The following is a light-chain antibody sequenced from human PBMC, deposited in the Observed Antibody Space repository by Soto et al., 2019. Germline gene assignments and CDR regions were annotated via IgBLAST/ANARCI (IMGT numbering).Light chain of an antibody. V-gene: IGLV2-14*01. CDR1: SSDIGGYDY. J-gene: IGLJ1*01. CDR3: CSYTRTSNHYL. CDR2: EVR. Sequence: QSVLTQPASVSGSPGQSITISCTGTSSDIGGYDYVSWYQQRPGKAPKLMIYEVRYRPSGASNRFSGSKSGNTASLTISGLQAEDEAVYYCCSYTRTSNHYLFGSGTKVTVL.